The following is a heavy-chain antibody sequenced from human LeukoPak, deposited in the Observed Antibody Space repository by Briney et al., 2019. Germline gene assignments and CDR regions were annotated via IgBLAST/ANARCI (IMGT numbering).Heavy chain of an antibody. Sequence: GGSLRLSCAASGVPFSSYWMNWVRQAPGKGLEGVANIKYDGSEKFYVGSVRGRFTISRDNTKNSLHMQMNSLRAEDTAIYYCARDPTYDSGSPLGYGGQGTLVAVSS. D-gene: IGHD3-10*01. CDR2: IKYDGSEK. CDR3: ARDPTYDSGSPLGY. V-gene: IGHV3-7*01. J-gene: IGHJ4*02. CDR1: GVPFSSYW.